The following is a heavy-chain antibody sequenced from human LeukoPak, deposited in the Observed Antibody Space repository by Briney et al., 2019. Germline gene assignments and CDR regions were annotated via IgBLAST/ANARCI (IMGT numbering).Heavy chain of an antibody. Sequence: ASVKVSCKASGYTFTSYGISWVRQAPGQRLEWMGWISAYNGNTNYAQKLQGRVTMTTDTSTSTAYMELRSLRSDDTAVYYCARAADDYGDSSYDYWGQGTLVTVSS. V-gene: IGHV1-18*01. J-gene: IGHJ4*02. D-gene: IGHD4-17*01. CDR1: GYTFTSYG. CDR3: ARAADDYGDSSYDY. CDR2: ISAYNGNT.